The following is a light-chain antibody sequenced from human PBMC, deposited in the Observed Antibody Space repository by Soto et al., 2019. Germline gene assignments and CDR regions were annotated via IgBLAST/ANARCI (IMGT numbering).Light chain of an antibody. CDR1: QGISSY. CDR3: QQLNSYPI. CDR2: AAS. J-gene: IGKJ3*01. V-gene: IGKV1-9*01. Sequence: DIQLTQSPSFLSASVGDRVTITCRASQGISSYLAWYQQKPGKAPKLLIYAASTLQSGVPSRFSGSGSGTEFTLTISSLQPEDFATYYCQQLNSYPIIGPGTKVDIK.